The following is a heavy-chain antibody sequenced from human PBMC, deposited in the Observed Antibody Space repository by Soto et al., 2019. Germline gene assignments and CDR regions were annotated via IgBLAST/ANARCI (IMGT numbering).Heavy chain of an antibody. Sequence: GGSLRLSCAASGFIFSNFAMSWVRQAPGKGLEWVSAISGGGGSTYYADSVKGRFTISRDNSRNTLYVQMNSLRVEDTAVYYCAKDRAPSDVWGQGTTVTVSS. V-gene: IGHV3-23*01. CDR3: AKDRAPSDV. J-gene: IGHJ6*02. CDR1: GFIFSNFA. CDR2: ISGGGGST.